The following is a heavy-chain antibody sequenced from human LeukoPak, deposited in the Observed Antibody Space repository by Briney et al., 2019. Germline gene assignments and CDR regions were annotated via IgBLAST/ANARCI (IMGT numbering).Heavy chain of an antibody. J-gene: IGHJ3*02. CDR2: ISAYNGNT. CDR3: ATEQEGLLLPWRPGGVDVFDS. D-gene: IGHD2-15*01. Sequence: ASVKVSCKASGYTFTSYGISWVRQAPGQGLECMGWISAYNGNTNYAQKLQGRVTMTTDTSTSTAYMELRSLRSDDTPVYYCATEQEGLLLPWRPGGVDVFDSWGQGTMVTVSS. CDR1: GYTFTSYG. V-gene: IGHV1-18*04.